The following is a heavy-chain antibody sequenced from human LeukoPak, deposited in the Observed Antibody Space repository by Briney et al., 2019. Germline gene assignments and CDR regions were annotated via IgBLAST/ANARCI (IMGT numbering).Heavy chain of an antibody. V-gene: IGHV4-30-4*01. D-gene: IGHD4-17*01. Sequence: SQTLSLTCTVSGGSISSGDYYWSWIRQPPGKGLEWIGYIYYSGSTYYNPSLKSRVTISVDTSKNQFSLKLSSVTAADTAVYYCAREGTVNTKTPYAFDIWGQGTMVTVSS. CDR3: AREGTVNTKTPYAFDI. CDR1: GGSISSGDYY. J-gene: IGHJ3*02. CDR2: IYYSGST.